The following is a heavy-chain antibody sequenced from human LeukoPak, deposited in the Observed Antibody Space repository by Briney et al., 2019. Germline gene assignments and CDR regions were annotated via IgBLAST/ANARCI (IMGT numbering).Heavy chain of an antibody. Sequence: GGSLRLSCAASGFTFSNCAINWVRQAPGKGLEWVSSISASGGTTYYADSVKGRFTISRDNSKNTLYLQMNSLRAEDTAVYYCAKEPGPIAVAGTPFDYWGQGTLVTVSS. CDR3: AKEPGPIAVAGTPFDY. D-gene: IGHD6-19*01. CDR2: ISASGGTT. CDR1: GFTFSNCA. V-gene: IGHV3-23*01. J-gene: IGHJ4*02.